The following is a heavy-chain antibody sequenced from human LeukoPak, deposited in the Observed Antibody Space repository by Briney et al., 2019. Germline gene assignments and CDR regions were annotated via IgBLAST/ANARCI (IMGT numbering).Heavy chain of an antibody. CDR2: ISTYNGNT. J-gene: IGHJ4*02. Sequence: ASVKVSCKGSGYNFDRYGVNWVRQAPGQGLEWVGWISTYNGNTFYAQKFEGRVSMTTDTSTNTVYMELSSLRSEDTAVYYCASLTTYYYGSGSGGFDYWGQGTLVTVSS. V-gene: IGHV1-18*04. CDR1: GYNFDRYG. D-gene: IGHD3-10*01. CDR3: ASLTTYYYGSGSGGFDY.